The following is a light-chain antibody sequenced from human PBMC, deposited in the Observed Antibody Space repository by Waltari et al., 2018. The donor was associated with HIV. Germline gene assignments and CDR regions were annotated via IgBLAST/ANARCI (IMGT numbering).Light chain of an antibody. V-gene: IGLV2-8*01. CDR3: SSYAGSNNLV. J-gene: IGLJ1*01. Sequence: QSALTQPPSASGSPGQSVTISCTGTSRDVGGYKYVPWYQQHPGKAPKLMIYEVSKRPSGVPDRFSGSKSGNTASLTVSGLQAEDEADYYCSSYAGSNNLVFGTGTKVTVL. CDR1: SRDVGGYKY. CDR2: EVS.